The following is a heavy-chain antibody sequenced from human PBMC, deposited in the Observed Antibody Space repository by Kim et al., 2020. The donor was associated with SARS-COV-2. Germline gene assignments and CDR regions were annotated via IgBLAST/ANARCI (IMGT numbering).Heavy chain of an antibody. Sequence: GGSLRLSCAASGFTFSSYAMSWVRQAPGKGLEWVSAISGSGGSTYYADSVKGRFTISRDNSKNTLYLQMNSLRAEDTAVYYCAKEGLWFGELRPDGMDVWGQGTTVTVSS. J-gene: IGHJ6*02. CDR3: AKEGLWFGELRPDGMDV. CDR2: ISGSGGST. V-gene: IGHV3-23*01. D-gene: IGHD3-10*01. CDR1: GFTFSSYA.